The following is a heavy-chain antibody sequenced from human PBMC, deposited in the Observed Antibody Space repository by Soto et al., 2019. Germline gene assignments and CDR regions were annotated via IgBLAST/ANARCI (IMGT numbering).Heavy chain of an antibody. Sequence: QVQLVQSGAEVKKPGSSVKVFCKASGGTFSNYTISWVRQAPGQGLEWMGGIIPVFGTTDYEPKFQGRVTITADGSTRTAYMQLSSLRSAESAVYYCARSSPYIVVRKPTGNQDYYGMDVWGQGTTVTVSS. CDR2: IIPVFGTT. CDR3: ARSSPYIVVRKPTGNQDYYGMDV. V-gene: IGHV1-69*01. J-gene: IGHJ6*02. CDR1: GGTFSNYT. D-gene: IGHD2-2*01.